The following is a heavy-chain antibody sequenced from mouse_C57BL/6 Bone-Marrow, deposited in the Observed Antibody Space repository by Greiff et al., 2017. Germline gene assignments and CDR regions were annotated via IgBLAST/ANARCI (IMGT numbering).Heavy chain of an antibody. CDR1: GYTFTSYW. CDR2: INPSNGGT. D-gene: IGHD1-1*01. J-gene: IGHJ1*03. V-gene: IGHV1-53*01. CDR3: ARDYYCSFWYFDV. Sequence: VQLQQPGTELVKPGASVKLSCKASGYTFTSYWMHWVKQRPGQGLEWIGNINPSNGGTNYNEKFKSKATLTVDKSSSTAYMQLSSRTSEDSAVYYCARDYYCSFWYFDVWGTGTTVTVSS.